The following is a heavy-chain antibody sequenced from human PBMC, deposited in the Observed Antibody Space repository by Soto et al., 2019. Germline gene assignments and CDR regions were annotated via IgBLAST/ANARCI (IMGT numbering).Heavy chain of an antibody. CDR2: IYYSGST. V-gene: IGHV4-39*01. CDR1: GGSISSSSYY. D-gene: IGHD4-4*01. Sequence: QLQLQESGPGLMKPSETLSLTCTVSGGSISSSSYYWGWIRQPPGKGLEWIGSIYYSGSTYYNPSLKSRVTISVDTSKNQFSLKLSSVTAADTAVYYCARLDDYSNVGFDPWGQGTLVTVSS. CDR3: ARLDDYSNVGFDP. J-gene: IGHJ5*02.